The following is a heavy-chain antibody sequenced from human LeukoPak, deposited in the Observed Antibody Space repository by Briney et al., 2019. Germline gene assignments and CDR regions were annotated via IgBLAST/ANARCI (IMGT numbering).Heavy chain of an antibody. CDR1: GFTFSSYA. Sequence: GGSLRLSCAASGFTFSSYAMSWVRQAPGKGLEWVSAISGSGGSTYYADFVKGRFTISRDNSKNTLYLQMNSLRAEDTAVYYCAKDQWNGSGSYCFDYWGQGTLVTVSS. J-gene: IGHJ4*02. CDR2: ISGSGGST. V-gene: IGHV3-23*01. CDR3: AKDQWNGSGSYCFDY. D-gene: IGHD3-10*01.